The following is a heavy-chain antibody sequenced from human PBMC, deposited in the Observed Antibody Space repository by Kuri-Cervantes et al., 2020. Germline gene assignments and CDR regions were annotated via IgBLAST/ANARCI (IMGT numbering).Heavy chain of an antibody. V-gene: IGHV4-59*08. Sequence: SETLSLTCTVSGGSISSYYWSWIRQPPGKGLEWIGYIYYSGSTNYNPSLKSRVTISVDTSKNQFSLKLSSVTAADTAVYYCARSTHFWSGYSPLYMDVWGKGTTVTDSS. J-gene: IGHJ6*03. CDR3: ARSTHFWSGYSPLYMDV. D-gene: IGHD3-3*01. CDR1: GGSISSYY. CDR2: IYYSGST.